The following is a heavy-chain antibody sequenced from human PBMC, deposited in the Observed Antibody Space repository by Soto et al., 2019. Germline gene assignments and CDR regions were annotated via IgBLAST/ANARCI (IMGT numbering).Heavy chain of an antibody. Sequence: ASVKVSCKASGYTFTSYYMHWVRQAPGQGLEWMGIINPSGGSTSYAQKFQGRVTMTRDTSTSTVYMELSSLRSEDTAVYYCARGRGVTMIVVVPFDYWGQGTLVTVSS. CDR3: ARGRGVTMIVVVPFDY. CDR1: GYTFTSYY. J-gene: IGHJ4*02. V-gene: IGHV1-46*03. CDR2: INPSGGST. D-gene: IGHD3-22*01.